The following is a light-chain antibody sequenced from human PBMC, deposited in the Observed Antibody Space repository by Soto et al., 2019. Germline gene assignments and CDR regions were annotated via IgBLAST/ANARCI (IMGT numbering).Light chain of an antibody. CDR2: LGS. CDR3: MQALQTPPWT. V-gene: IGKV2-28*01. CDR1: QSLLHSNGYNY. Sequence: DIVMTQSPLSLPVTPGEPASISCRSSQSLLHSNGYNYLDWYLQKPGQSPQLLIYLGSNRASGVPDRFSGSGSGTDFTLKISRVEGEDVGFYYCMQALQTPPWTFGEGTKVEIK. J-gene: IGKJ1*01.